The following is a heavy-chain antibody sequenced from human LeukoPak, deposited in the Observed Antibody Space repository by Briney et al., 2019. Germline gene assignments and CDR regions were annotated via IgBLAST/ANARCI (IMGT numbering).Heavy chain of an antibody. D-gene: IGHD1-1*01. CDR2: IYYSGST. V-gene: IGHV4-59*01. CDR1: GGSISSYY. Sequence: SETLSLTCTVSGGSISSYYWSWIRQPPGKGLEWIGYIYYSGSTSYNPSLKSRVTISVDTSKSQFSLKLTSVNAADTAVYYCAKDLSGGVGWFDPWGQGSLVTVSS. CDR3: AKDLSGGVGWFDP. J-gene: IGHJ5*02.